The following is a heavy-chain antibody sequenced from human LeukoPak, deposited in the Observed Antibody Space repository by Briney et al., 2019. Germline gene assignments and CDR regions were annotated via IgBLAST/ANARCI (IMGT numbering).Heavy chain of an antibody. D-gene: IGHD3-3*01. CDR1: GFTFSSYA. CDR3: ARAFGVVIYFDY. Sequence: GGSLRLSCAASGFTFSSYAMSWVRQAPGKGLEWVSTISGSGASTYYADSVKGRFTISRDNSKSTLYLQMNSLRAEDTAVYYCARAFGVVIYFDYWGQGTLVTVSS. CDR2: ISGSGAST. V-gene: IGHV3-23*01. J-gene: IGHJ4*02.